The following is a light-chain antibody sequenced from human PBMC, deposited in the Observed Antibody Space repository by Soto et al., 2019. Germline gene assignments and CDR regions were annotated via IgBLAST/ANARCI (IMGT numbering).Light chain of an antibody. CDR3: QHYNSYSEA. CDR1: QSISRY. Sequence: DIQMTQSPSSLSASVGDRITITCRASQSISRYVNWYQHQPGKAPKLLIYVAATLHSGLPSRFSGSGSWTEFTPTISRLQPDDFATYYCQHYNSYSEAFGQGTKVDI. V-gene: IGKV1-5*01. J-gene: IGKJ1*01. CDR2: VAA.